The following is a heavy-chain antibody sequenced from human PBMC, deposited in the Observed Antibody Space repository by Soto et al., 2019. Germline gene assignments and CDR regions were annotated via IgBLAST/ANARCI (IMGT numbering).Heavy chain of an antibody. CDR3: AKDESAVVVAAIFINY. CDR2: ISYDGSNK. Sequence: PGWSLRLSCAASGFTFSSYGMHWVRQAPGKGLEWVAVISYDGSNKYYADSVKGRFTISRDNSKNTLYLQMNSLRAEDTAVYYCAKDESAVVVAAIFINYWGQGTTVTVSS. V-gene: IGHV3-30*18. J-gene: IGHJ6*02. D-gene: IGHD2-15*01. CDR1: GFTFSSYG.